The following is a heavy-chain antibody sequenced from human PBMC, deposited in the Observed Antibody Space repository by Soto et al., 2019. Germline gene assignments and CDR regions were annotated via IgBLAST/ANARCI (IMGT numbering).Heavy chain of an antibody. CDR3: ARVGGQQLVPFDY. CDR2: IWYDGSNK. Sequence: GGSLRLSCAASGFTFSSYGMHWVRQAPGKGLEWVAVIWYDGSNKYYADSVKGRFTISRDNSKNTLYLQMNSLRAEDTAVYYCARVGGQQLVPFDYWGQGTLVTVSS. CDR1: GFTFSSYG. J-gene: IGHJ4*02. D-gene: IGHD6-13*01. V-gene: IGHV3-33*01.